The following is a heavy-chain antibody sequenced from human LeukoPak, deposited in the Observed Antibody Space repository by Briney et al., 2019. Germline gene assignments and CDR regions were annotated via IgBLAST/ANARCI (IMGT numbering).Heavy chain of an antibody. J-gene: IGHJ1*01. D-gene: IGHD1-14*01. Sequence: PSETLSLTCTVSGGSISSYYWSWIRQPPGKGLEWIGEINHSGSTNYNPSLKSRVTISVDTSKNQFSLKLSSVTAADTAVYYCARDALPSPNHIVTPEYFQHWGQGTLVTVSS. V-gene: IGHV4-59*12. CDR1: GGSISSYY. CDR3: ARDALPSPNHIVTPEYFQH. CDR2: INHSGST.